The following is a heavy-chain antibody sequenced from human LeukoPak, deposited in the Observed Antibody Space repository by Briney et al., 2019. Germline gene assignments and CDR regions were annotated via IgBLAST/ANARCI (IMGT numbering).Heavy chain of an antibody. J-gene: IGHJ4*02. CDR3: ASSLPPLGGDCYYD. Sequence: SDTLSLTCTVSGASVSSYYWSWIPQPAGKGLEWIRRIYTSGSTHYNPSLKSRVSTSLDTSTKPPSMRQSSVTAADTAVSYCASSLPPLGGDCYYDWGQGTLVTVSS. CDR2: IYTSGST. CDR1: GASVSSYY. V-gene: IGHV4-4*07. D-gene: IGHD2-21*02.